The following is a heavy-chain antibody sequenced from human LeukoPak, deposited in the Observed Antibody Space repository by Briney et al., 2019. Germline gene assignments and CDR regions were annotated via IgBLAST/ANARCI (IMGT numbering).Heavy chain of an antibody. V-gene: IGHV3-7*01. CDR3: ARGRRFLDWSDAFDI. J-gene: IGHJ3*02. D-gene: IGHD3/OR15-3a*01. CDR1: GFTFSNYW. CDR2: IKQDGSEK. Sequence: GGSLRLSCAASGFTFSNYWMNWVRQAPEMGLEGVANIKQDGSEKYYVDSVKGRFTISRDNAQNSLYLQMNSLRVEDTAVYYCARGRRFLDWSDAFDIWGQGTMVTVSS.